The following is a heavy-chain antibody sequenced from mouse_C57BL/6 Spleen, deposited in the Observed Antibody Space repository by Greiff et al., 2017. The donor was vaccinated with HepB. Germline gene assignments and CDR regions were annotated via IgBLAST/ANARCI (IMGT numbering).Heavy chain of an antibody. D-gene: IGHD2-4*01. CDR3: ARGFYDYDEGAWFAY. J-gene: IGHJ3*01. CDR2: IWSGGST. Sequence: VQLVESGPGLVQPSQSLSITCTVSGFSLTSYGVHWVRQSPGKGLEWLGVIWSGGSTDYNAAFISRLSISKDNSKSQVFFKMNSLQADDTAIYYCARGFYDYDEGAWFAYWGQGTLVTVSA. CDR1: GFSLTSYG. V-gene: IGHV2-2*01.